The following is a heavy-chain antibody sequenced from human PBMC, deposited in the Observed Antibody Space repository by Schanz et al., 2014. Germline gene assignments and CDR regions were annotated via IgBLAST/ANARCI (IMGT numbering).Heavy chain of an antibody. CDR2: IWNNGVTK. CDR3: ARPRFDYGEVDY. J-gene: IGHJ4*02. CDR1: GFTFSSYG. D-gene: IGHD4-17*01. Sequence: QVQLVESGGGVVQPGRSLRLSCAASGFTFSSYGMHWFRQPAGKGLEWVAVIWNNGVTKYYADSVRGRFTISRDRFQNTLYLRMSSLRAEDTAVYYCARPRFDYGEVDYWGQGTLVNVSS. V-gene: IGHV3-33*01.